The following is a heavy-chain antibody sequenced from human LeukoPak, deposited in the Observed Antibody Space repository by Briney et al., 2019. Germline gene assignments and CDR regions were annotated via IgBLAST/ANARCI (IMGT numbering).Heavy chain of an antibody. D-gene: IGHD6-19*01. V-gene: IGHV4-4*07. CDR1: GGSISSYY. CDR3: ARDNPPQYNSGWFAY. CDR2: IYTSGSS. J-gene: IGHJ4*02. Sequence: PSETLSLTCTVSGGSISSYYWSWIRQPAGKALECIGRIYTSGSSNANPSLKSRVTMSVDTSENQFSLKLSSVTAADTAVYYCARDNPPQYNSGWFAYWGQGTLVTVSS.